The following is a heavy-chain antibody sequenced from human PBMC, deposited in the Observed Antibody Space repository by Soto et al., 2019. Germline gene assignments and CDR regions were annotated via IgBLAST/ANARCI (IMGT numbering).Heavy chain of an antibody. CDR1: GGSFSGYY. CDR3: ARSPAGYCSSTSCYFLVRGVRYFDY. V-gene: IGHV4-34*01. CDR2: INHSGST. Sequence: PSETLSLTCAVYGGSFSGYYWSWIRQPPGKGLEWIGEINHSGSTNYNPSLKSQVTISVDTSKNQFSLKLSSVTAADTAVYYCARSPAGYCSSTSCYFLVRGVRYFDYWGQGTQVTVSS. J-gene: IGHJ4*02. D-gene: IGHD2-2*01.